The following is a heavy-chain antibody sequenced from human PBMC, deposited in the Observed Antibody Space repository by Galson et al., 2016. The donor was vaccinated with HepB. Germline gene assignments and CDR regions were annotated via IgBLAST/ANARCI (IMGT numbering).Heavy chain of an antibody. V-gene: IGHV4-39*03. Sequence: ETLSLTCSVSGGSINSSSFYRGWIRQSPGRGLEWIGTLYFGANTYYNPSLKSRVTISVDTSNNQFSLKLTSVTAEDTAIYCASKGKEWLVHGYFDYWGQGTLATVSS. CDR2: LYFGANT. J-gene: IGHJ4*02. CDR1: GGSINSSSFY. D-gene: IGHD6-19*01. CDR3: SKGKEWLVHGYFDY.